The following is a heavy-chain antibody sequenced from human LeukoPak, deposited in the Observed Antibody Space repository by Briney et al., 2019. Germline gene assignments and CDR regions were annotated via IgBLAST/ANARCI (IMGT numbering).Heavy chain of an antibody. Sequence: RGSLRLSCAAPGFMATGKYMSRVRQAPEERLEWVSVIYSSGSTYYADPVLGRFTISRDNSNNTLYLQMTTLRAEDTAVYYCANVGYSYGLNYFDYWGQGTLVTVSS. V-gene: IGHV3-66*01. CDR1: GFMATGKY. J-gene: IGHJ4*02. D-gene: IGHD5-18*01. CDR3: ANVGYSYGLNYFDY. CDR2: IYSSGST.